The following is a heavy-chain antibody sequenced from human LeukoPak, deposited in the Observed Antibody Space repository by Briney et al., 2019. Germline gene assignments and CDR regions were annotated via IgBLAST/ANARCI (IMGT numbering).Heavy chain of an antibody. D-gene: IGHD6-13*01. Sequence: GGSLRLSCAASGFNFDDYTMHWVRHAPGKGLEWVAVIWYDGDNKYYADSVKGRFTISRDNSKNTLYLQMNSLRAEDTAVYYCARDGIAAAGQYYCYGMDVWGQGTTVTVSS. CDR2: IWYDGDNK. CDR1: GFNFDDYT. CDR3: ARDGIAAAGQYYCYGMDV. V-gene: IGHV3-33*08. J-gene: IGHJ6*02.